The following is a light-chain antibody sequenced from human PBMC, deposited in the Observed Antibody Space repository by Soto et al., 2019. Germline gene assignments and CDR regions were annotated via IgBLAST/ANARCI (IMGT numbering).Light chain of an antibody. Sequence: EKVMTQSPATLSVSPGERATLSCRASQSVSSNLAWYQQKPGQAPRLLIYGASTRATGIPARFSGSGSGTEFTLTISSLQSEDFAVYHCQQYNSWPRTFGQGTKVEI. J-gene: IGKJ1*01. V-gene: IGKV3-15*01. CDR3: QQYNSWPRT. CDR2: GAS. CDR1: QSVSSN.